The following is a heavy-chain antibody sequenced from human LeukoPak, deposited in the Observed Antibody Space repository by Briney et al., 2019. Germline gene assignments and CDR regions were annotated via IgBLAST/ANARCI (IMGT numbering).Heavy chain of an antibody. D-gene: IGHD5-12*01. CDR2: ISYDGSNK. V-gene: IGHV3-30-3*01. J-gene: IGHJ3*02. Sequence: GRSLRLSCAASGFTFSSYAMHWVRQAPGKGLEWVAVISYDGSNKYYADSVKGRFTISRDNSKNTLYLQMNSLRAEDTAVYYCAREGAYSGYDINDAFDIWGQGTMVTVSS. CDR3: AREGAYSGYDINDAFDI. CDR1: GFTFSSYA.